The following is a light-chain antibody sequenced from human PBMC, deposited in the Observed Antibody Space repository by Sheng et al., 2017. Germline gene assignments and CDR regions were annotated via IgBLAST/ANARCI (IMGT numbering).Light chain of an antibody. Sequence: AIRMTQSPSSFSASTGDRVTITCRASQGISSYLAWYQQKPGKAPKLLIYAASTLQSGVPSRFSGSGSGTDFTLTISSLQPEDFATYDCQQYNTHPLTFGGGTRVEIK. CDR2: AAS. V-gene: IGKV1-8*01. CDR3: QQYNTHPLT. J-gene: IGKJ4*01. CDR1: QGISSY.